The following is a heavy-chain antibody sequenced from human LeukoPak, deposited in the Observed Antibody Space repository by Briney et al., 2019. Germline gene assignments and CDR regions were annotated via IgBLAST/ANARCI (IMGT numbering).Heavy chain of an antibody. CDR3: ARLNGYDPYYFDY. J-gene: IGHJ4*02. CDR2: IRQDGGVK. CDR1: GLTFSSYW. V-gene: IGHV3-7*01. Sequence: PGGSLRLSCAATGLTFSSYWMSWVRQAPGKGLEWVANIRQDGGVKSYVHSVKGRFTISRDNTKNSLYLQMNSLRAEDTAVYYCARLNGYDPYYFDYWGQGTLVTVSS. D-gene: IGHD5-12*01.